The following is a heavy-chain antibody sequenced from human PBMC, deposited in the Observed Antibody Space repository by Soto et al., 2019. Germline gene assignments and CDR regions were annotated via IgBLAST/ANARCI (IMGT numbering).Heavy chain of an antibody. J-gene: IGHJ3*02. CDR1: GFTFDDYA. D-gene: IGHD6-19*01. V-gene: IGHV3-9*01. Sequence: EVQLVESGGGLVQPGRSLRLSCAASGFTFDDYAMHWVRQAPGKGLEWVSGIRWNSGSIGYADSVKGRFTISRDNAKNSLYLQMNSLRAEDTALYYCEKDMEQWLGNAFDIWGQGTMVTVSS. CDR2: IRWNSGSI. CDR3: EKDMEQWLGNAFDI.